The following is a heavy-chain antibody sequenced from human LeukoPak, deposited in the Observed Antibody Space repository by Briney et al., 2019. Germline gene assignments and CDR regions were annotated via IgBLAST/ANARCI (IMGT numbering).Heavy chain of an antibody. V-gene: IGHV4-30-4*08. CDR3: ARGLRGYSFVAHY. CDR1: GGSISSGGYY. D-gene: IGHD5-18*01. J-gene: IGHJ4*02. Sequence: PSETLSLTCTVSGGSISSGGYYWSWIRQHPGKGLEWIGYIYYSGSTYYNPSLKSRVTISVDTSKNQFSLKLSSVTAADTAVYYCARGLRGYSFVAHYWGQGTLVTVSS. CDR2: IYYSGST.